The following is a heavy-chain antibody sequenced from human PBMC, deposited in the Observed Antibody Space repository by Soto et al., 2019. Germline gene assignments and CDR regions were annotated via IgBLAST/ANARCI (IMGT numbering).Heavy chain of an antibody. CDR1: GGSISSGDYY. V-gene: IGHV4-30-4*01. CDR3: AGVGGFGATTIDC. Sequence: QVQLQESGPGLVKPSQTLSLTCTVSGGSISSGDYYWSWIRQPPGKGLEWIGYIYYSGSTYYNPSLKRRVTISVDTSKNQFSLKLSSVTAADTAVYYCAGVGGFGATTIDCWGQGSLVTVSS. CDR2: IYYSGST. D-gene: IGHD3-10*01. J-gene: IGHJ4*02.